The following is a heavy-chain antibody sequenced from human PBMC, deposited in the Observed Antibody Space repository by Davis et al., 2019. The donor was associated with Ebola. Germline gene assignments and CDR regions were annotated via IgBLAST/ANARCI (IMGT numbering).Heavy chain of an antibody. J-gene: IGHJ6*02. CDR1: GGSFSGYY. V-gene: IGHV4-34*01. Sequence: SETLSLTCAVYGGSFSGYYWSWIRQPPGKGLEWIGEINHSGSTNYNPSLKSRVTISVDTSKNQFSLKLSSVTAADTAVYYCARDLAGMDVWGQGTTVTVSS. CDR3: ARDLAGMDV. CDR2: INHSGST.